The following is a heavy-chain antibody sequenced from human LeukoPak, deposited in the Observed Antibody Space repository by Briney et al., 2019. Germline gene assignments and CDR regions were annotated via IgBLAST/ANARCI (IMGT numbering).Heavy chain of an antibody. V-gene: IGHV3-7*01. Sequence: GGSLRLSCAASGFTSSSYWMSWVRQAPGKGLEWVANIKQDGSEKYYVDSVKGRFTISRDNAKNSLYLQMNSLRAEDTAVYYCARQFSSPYYFDYWGQGTLVTVSS. CDR1: GFTSSSYW. D-gene: IGHD6-6*01. CDR2: IKQDGSEK. CDR3: ARQFSSPYYFDY. J-gene: IGHJ4*02.